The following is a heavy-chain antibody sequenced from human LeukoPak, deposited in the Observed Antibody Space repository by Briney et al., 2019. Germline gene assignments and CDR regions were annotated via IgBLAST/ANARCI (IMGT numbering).Heavy chain of an antibody. Sequence: GASVKVSCKASGYTFTGYYMHWVRQAPGQGLEWMGWINPNSGGANYAQKFQGRVTMTRDTSISTAYMELSRLRSDDTAVYYCARVWDQWLVTYDYWGQGTLVTVSS. CDR1: GYTFTGYY. CDR2: INPNSGGA. CDR3: ARVWDQWLVTYDY. V-gene: IGHV1-2*02. J-gene: IGHJ4*02. D-gene: IGHD6-19*01.